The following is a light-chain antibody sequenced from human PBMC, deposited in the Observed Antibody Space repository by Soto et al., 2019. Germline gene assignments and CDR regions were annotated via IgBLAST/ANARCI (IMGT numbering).Light chain of an antibody. CDR1: QSISSW. Sequence: DIQMTQSPSTLSASVGDRVTITCRASQSISSWLAWYQQKPGKAPKLLIYDASSLESGVPSRFSGSGSGTEFTLTISRLQPDDFATYYCQQYREYTFGQGTKLEIK. CDR2: DAS. V-gene: IGKV1-5*01. CDR3: QQYREYT. J-gene: IGKJ2*01.